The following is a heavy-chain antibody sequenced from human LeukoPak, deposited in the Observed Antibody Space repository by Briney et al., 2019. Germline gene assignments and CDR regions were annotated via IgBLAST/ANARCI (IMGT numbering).Heavy chain of an antibody. V-gene: IGHV3-43*02. D-gene: IGHD6-19*01. CDR3: AKDAPGWYDAFDI. J-gene: IGHJ3*02. CDR1: GFTFDDYA. CDR2: ISGDGGST. Sequence: GGSLRLSCAASGFTFDDYAMHWVRQAPGKGLEWVSLISGDGGSTYYADSVKGRFTISRDNSKNSLYLQMNSLRTEDTAWYYCAKDAPGWYDAFDIWGQGTMVTVSS.